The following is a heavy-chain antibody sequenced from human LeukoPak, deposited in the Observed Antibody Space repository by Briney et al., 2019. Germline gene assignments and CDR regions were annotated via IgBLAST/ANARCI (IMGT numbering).Heavy chain of an antibody. V-gene: IGHV1-18*01. D-gene: IGHD3-16*01. Sequence: ASVKVSCKASGGTFSSYVITWVRQAPGQGLEWMGWISTYNGDTNYAQKLQGRVTMTTDTSTNTAYMELRSLRSDGTAVYYCAREGLGELTLDYWGQGTLVTVSS. CDR3: AREGLGELTLDY. CDR2: ISTYNGDT. J-gene: IGHJ4*02. CDR1: GGTFSSYV.